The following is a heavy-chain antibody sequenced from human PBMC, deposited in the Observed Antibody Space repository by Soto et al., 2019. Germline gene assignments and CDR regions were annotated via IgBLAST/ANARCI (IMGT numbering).Heavy chain of an antibody. CDR3: THRPNYCPGGSRYSS. J-gene: IGHJ5*02. D-gene: IGHD2-15*01. CDR2: IYWDDDK. Sequence: SGPTLVNPTQTLTLTCTFSGFSLSTSGLGVGWIRQPPGKALEWLALIYWDDDKRYSPSLRSRLTITRDTSKNQVVLTMTNMDPVDTATYFCTHRPNYCPGGSRYSSWGQGILVTVSA. CDR1: GFSLSTSGLG. V-gene: IGHV2-5*02.